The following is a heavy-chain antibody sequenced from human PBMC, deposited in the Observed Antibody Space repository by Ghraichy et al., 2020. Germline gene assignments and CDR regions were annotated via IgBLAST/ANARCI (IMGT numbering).Heavy chain of an antibody. CDR1: GFTFSSNYY. CDR3: AREEGPTEGDVTSGAFDV. V-gene: IGHV3-7*03. J-gene: IGHJ3*01. CDR2: IKQDGSDK. Sequence: GGTLRLSCVASGFTFSSNYYMTWVRQAPGKGLEWVANIKQDGSDKFYVDSVKGRFTISRDNAKNSLYLQMNSLRVEDTAVYYCAREEGPTEGDVTSGAFDVWGQGTMVTVSS. D-gene: IGHD3-16*01.